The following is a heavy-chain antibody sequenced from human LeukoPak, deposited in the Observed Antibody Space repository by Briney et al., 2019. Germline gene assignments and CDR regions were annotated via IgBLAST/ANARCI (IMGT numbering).Heavy chain of an antibody. CDR1: GFTFSSNV. CDR2: IPASGGST. CDR3: AGSPRYDFWSGYYPH. J-gene: IGHJ4*02. V-gene: IGHV3-23*01. Sequence: PGGSLRLSCAASGFTFSSNVMIWVRQAPGKGLEWVSSIPASGGSTYYADSVKGRFTISRDNSKNTLYLQMNSLRAEDTAVYYCAGSPRYDFWSGYYPHWGQGTLVTVSS. D-gene: IGHD3-3*01.